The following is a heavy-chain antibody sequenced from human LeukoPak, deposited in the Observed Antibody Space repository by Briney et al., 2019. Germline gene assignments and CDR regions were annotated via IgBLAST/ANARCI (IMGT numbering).Heavy chain of an antibody. J-gene: IGHJ5*02. CDR2: ISYDGSNK. CDR1: GFTFSSYA. Sequence: GGSLRLSCAASGFTFSSYAMHWVRQAPGKGLEWVAVISYDGSNKYYADSVKGRFTISRDNSKNTLYLQMNSLRAEDTAVYYCARDMGDWNARQGSWFDPWGQGTLVTVSS. CDR3: ARDMGDWNARQGSWFDP. D-gene: IGHD1-1*01. V-gene: IGHV3-30*04.